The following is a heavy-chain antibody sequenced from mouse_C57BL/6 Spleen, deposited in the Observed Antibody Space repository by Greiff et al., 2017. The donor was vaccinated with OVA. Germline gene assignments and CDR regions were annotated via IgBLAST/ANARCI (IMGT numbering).Heavy chain of an antibody. Sequence: VQLQQSGPGLVQPSQSLYITCTVSGFSLTSYGVHWVRQPPRKGLEWLGVIWSGGSTDYNADFISILSISKDNSKSQVFFKMNSLQAYDTAIYYCSILRPPFAYWGQGTLVTVSA. J-gene: IGHJ3*01. CDR1: GFSLTSYG. D-gene: IGHD2-12*01. CDR2: IWSGGST. CDR3: SILRPPFAY. V-gene: IGHV2-4*01.